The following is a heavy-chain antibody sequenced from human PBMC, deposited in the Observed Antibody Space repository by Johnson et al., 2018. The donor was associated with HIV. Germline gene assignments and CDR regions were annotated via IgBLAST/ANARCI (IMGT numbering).Heavy chain of an antibody. CDR2: ISSDGSNE. J-gene: IGHJ3*02. CDR3: ARDRGTMIVVGSAFDI. CDR1: GFTFSSYA. Sequence: QVQLVESGGGVVQPGGSLRLSCAASGFTFSSYAMHWVHQAPGKGLEWVAVISSDGSNEYYADSVRGRFTISRDSSKSALYLQMNSLRAEDTAVYYCARDRGTMIVVGSAFDIWGQGTRVTVSS. D-gene: IGHD3-22*01. V-gene: IGHV3-30*04.